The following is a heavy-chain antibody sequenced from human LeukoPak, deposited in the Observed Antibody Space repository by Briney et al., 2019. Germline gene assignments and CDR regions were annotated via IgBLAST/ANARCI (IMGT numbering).Heavy chain of an antibody. CDR1: GYTFNGYY. V-gene: IGHV1-2*02. J-gene: IGHJ4*02. CDR2: INPNSGGT. CDR3: ARDWDPYGDKPLDY. D-gene: IGHD4-17*01. Sequence: ASVKVSCKASGYTFNGYYKHWVRQAPGQGLEWMGWINPNSGGTNYAQKFQGRVTMTRDTSISTAYMELSRLRSDDTAVYYCARDWDPYGDKPLDYWGQGTLVTVSS.